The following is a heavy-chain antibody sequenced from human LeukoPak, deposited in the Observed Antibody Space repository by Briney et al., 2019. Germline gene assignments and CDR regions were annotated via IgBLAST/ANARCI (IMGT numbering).Heavy chain of an antibody. Sequence: GGSLRLSCAASGFTFSSYDMHWVRQPPGKGLEWVSRIGIAGDTNYAGSVKGRFTISRENAKKSFYLQMNSLRAGDTAVYYCVRGLPGGFDIWGQGTVVTVSS. V-gene: IGHV3-13*01. D-gene: IGHD2-8*02. CDR2: IGIAGDT. CDR3: VRGLPGGFDI. J-gene: IGHJ3*02. CDR1: GFTFSSYD.